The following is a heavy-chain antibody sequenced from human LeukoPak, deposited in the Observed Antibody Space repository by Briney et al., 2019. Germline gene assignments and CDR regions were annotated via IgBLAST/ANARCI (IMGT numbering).Heavy chain of an antibody. Sequence: GGSLRLSCAASGFTFSSYGMHWVRQAPGKGLEWVAFIRYDGSNKYYADSVKGRFTISRDNSKNTLYLQMNSLRAEDTAVYYCAKAGYYYDSSGYYRNFDYWGQGTLVTVSS. D-gene: IGHD3-22*01. CDR2: IRYDGSNK. CDR1: GFTFSSYG. CDR3: AKAGYYYDSSGYYRNFDY. J-gene: IGHJ4*02. V-gene: IGHV3-30*02.